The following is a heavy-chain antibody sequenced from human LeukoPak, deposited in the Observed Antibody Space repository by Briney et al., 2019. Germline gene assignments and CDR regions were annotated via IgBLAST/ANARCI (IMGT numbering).Heavy chain of an antibody. CDR1: GYTFTSYA. D-gene: IGHD2-2*01. V-gene: IGHV7-4-1*01. CDR3: ARGSRVVPAAMPGRNYYGMDV. J-gene: IGHJ6*04. CDR2: TNTNTGNP. Sequence: ASVKVSCKASGYTFTSYAMNWVRQAPGQGLEWMGWTNTNTGNPTYAQGFTGRFVFSLDTSVSTAYLQICSLKAEDTAVYYCARGSRVVPAAMPGRNYYGMDVWGKGTTVTVSS.